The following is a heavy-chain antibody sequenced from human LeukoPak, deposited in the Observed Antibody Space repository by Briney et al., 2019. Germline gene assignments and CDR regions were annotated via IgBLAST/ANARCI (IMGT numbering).Heavy chain of an antibody. Sequence: GGSLRLSCAASAFTLSPYNMNWVRQAPGKGLDWISYISSSSSSIYYADSVKGRFTISRDNAKNSLYLQMNSLRDEDTAVYYCARGNIVVVPAAHDDAFDIWGQGTMVTVSS. V-gene: IGHV3-48*02. CDR1: AFTLSPYN. CDR2: ISSSSSSI. J-gene: IGHJ3*02. D-gene: IGHD2-2*01. CDR3: ARGNIVVVPAAHDDAFDI.